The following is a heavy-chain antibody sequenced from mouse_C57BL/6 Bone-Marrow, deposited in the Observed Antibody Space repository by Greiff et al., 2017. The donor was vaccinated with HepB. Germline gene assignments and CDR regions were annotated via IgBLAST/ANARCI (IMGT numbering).Heavy chain of an antibody. CDR1: GYTFTSYG. CDR3: AEDTTVVPYAMDY. Sequence: VQVVESGAELARPGASVKLSCKASGYTFTSYGISWVKQRTGQGLEWIGEIYPRSGNTYYNEKFKGKATLTADKSSSTAYMELRSLTSEDSAVYFCAEDTTVVPYAMDYWGQGTSVTVSS. D-gene: IGHD1-1*01. CDR2: IYPRSGNT. J-gene: IGHJ4*01. V-gene: IGHV1-81*01.